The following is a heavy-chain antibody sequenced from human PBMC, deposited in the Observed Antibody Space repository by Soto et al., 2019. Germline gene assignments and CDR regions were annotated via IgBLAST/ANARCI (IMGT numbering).Heavy chain of an antibody. V-gene: IGHV3-33*01. CDR3: ATGSTIDDSGDYPTSY. J-gene: IGHJ4*02. Sequence: GGSLRLSCAASGFMFSSYGMHWVRQAPGKGLEWVAVIWYDGSNKYYADSVKGRFTISRDNSKNTLYLQMNSLRAEDTAVYYCATGSTIDDSGDYPTSYWGQGTLVTVSS. CDR2: IWYDGSNK. D-gene: IGHD4-17*01. CDR1: GFMFSSYG.